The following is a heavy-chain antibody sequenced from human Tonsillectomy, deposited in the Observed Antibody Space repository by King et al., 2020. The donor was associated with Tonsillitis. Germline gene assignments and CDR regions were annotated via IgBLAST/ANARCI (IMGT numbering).Heavy chain of an antibody. CDR2: IRSKAYGGTT. D-gene: IGHD5-24*01. Sequence: VQLVESGGGLVQPGRSLRLSCTASGFTFGDYAMSWFRQAPGKGLEWVGFIRSKAYGGTTEYAASVKGRFTISRDDSKSIAYLQMNSLKTEDTAVYYCTRGQMATTNPADYWGQGTLVTVSS. V-gene: IGHV3-49*03. CDR1: GFTFGDYA. CDR3: TRGQMATTNPADY. J-gene: IGHJ4*02.